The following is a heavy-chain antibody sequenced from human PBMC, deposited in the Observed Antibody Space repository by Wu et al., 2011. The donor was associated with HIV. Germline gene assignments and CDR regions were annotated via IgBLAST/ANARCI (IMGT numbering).Heavy chain of an antibody. D-gene: IGHD2-21*01. CDR3: ARDWGATVVIYLLDS. V-gene: IGHV1-2*02. Sequence: QVQLVQSGAEVKKPGASVKVSCKASGYTFTAYYMHWLRQAPGQGLEWMGWINPSSGATQCAKKFQDKVTMTRDTTNNTVYMEVNRLISDDTATYYCARDWGATVVIYLLDSWGQGTLVTVSS. CDR2: INPSSGAT. J-gene: IGHJ5*01. CDR1: GYTFTAYY.